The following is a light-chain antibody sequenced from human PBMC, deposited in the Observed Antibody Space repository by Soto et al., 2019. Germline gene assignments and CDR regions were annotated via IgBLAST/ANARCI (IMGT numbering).Light chain of an antibody. CDR3: QQSYTTPI. CDR2: AAS. Sequence: DIQMTQSPSSLAASVGDRVTIPCRASQNISNYLNWYQQKPGQAPKLLIYAASSLQIGVPSRFRGGGSGTDFTLTITSLQPEDFVTYYCQQSYTTPIFGPGTRVDI. CDR1: QNISNY. J-gene: IGKJ3*01. V-gene: IGKV1-39*01.